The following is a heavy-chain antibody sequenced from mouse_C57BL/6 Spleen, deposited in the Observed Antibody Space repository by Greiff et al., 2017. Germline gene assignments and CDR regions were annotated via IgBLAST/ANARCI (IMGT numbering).Heavy chain of an antibody. CDR2: ISDGGSYT. D-gene: IGHD1-1*02. V-gene: IGHV5-4*01. CDR3: ARDGSYLYFDY. Sequence: EVQGVESGGGLVKPGGSLKLSCAASGFTFSSYAMSWVRQTPEKRLEWVATISDGGSYTYYPDNVKGRFTISKNKAKNNLYLQMSHLKSEDTAMYYCARDGSYLYFDYWGQGTTLTVSS. J-gene: IGHJ2*01. CDR1: GFTFSSYA.